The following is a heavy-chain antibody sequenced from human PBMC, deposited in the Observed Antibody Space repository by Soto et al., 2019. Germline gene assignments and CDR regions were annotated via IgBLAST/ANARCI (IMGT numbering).Heavy chain of an antibody. CDR3: ARDRERITVFGVSKVSFDY. CDR2: ISAYNGNT. J-gene: IGHJ4*02. V-gene: IGHV1-18*03. Sequence: ASVKVSCKASGYTFTSYGITWVRQAPGQGLEWMGWISAYNGNTEYAQKLQGRVTMTTDTSTSTAYMELRSLRPDDMAVYYCARDRERITVFGVSKVSFDYWGQGTLVTVSS. CDR1: GYTFTSYG. D-gene: IGHD3-3*01.